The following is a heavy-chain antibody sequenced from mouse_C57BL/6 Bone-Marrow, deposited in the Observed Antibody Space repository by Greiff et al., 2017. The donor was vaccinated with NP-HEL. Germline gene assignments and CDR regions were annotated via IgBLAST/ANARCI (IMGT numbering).Heavy chain of an antibody. Sequence: VQLQQSGTELVKPGASVKLSCKASGYTFTSYWMHWVKQRPGQGLEWIGNINPSNGGTNYNEKFKSKATLTVDKSSSTAYMQLSSLTSEDSAVYYCAYGSSYYYAMDYWGQGTSVTVSS. V-gene: IGHV1-53*01. CDR2: INPSNGGT. CDR3: AYGSSYYYAMDY. CDR1: GYTFTSYW. D-gene: IGHD1-1*01. J-gene: IGHJ4*01.